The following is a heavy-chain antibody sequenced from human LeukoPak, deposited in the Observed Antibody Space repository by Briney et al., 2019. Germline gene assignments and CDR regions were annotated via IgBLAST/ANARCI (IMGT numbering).Heavy chain of an antibody. J-gene: IGHJ3*02. CDR2: IYTSGST. D-gene: IGHD6-19*01. V-gene: IGHV4-4*07. CDR1: GGSISSYY. Sequence: KPSETLSLTCTVSGGSISSYYWSWIRQPAGKGLEWIGRIYTSGSTNYNPSLKSRVTMSVDTSKSQFSLKLSSVTAADTAVYYCARGVAASSGWYLDAFDIWGQGTMVTVSS. CDR3: ARGVAASSGWYLDAFDI.